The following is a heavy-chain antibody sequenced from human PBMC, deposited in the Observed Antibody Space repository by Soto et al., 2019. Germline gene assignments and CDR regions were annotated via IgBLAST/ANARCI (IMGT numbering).Heavy chain of an antibody. D-gene: IGHD3-22*01. V-gene: IGHV3-15*01. CDR3: TTDLQHDGYYYDSSGYYERDY. Sequence: PGGSMRLSCAASGFTFSNAWMSWVRQAPGKGLEWVGRIKSKTDGGTTDYAAPVKGRFTISRDDSKNTLYLQMNSLKTEDTAVYYCTTDLQHDGYYYDSSGYYERDYWGQGIMVTVSS. J-gene: IGHJ4*02. CDR1: GFTFSNAW. CDR2: IKSKTDGGTT.